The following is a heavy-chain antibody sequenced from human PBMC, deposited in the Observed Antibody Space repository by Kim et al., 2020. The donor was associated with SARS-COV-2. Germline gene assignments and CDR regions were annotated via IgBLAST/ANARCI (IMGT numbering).Heavy chain of an antibody. D-gene: IGHD6-13*01. Sequence: SVKVSCKASGGTFSSYAISWVRQAPGQGLEWMGRIIPILGIANYAQKFQGRVTITADKSTSTAYMELSSLRSEDTAVYYCAREGKGAAADYWGQGTLVTVSS. CDR1: GGTFSSYA. V-gene: IGHV1-69*04. CDR2: IIPILGIA. J-gene: IGHJ4*02. CDR3: AREGKGAAADY.